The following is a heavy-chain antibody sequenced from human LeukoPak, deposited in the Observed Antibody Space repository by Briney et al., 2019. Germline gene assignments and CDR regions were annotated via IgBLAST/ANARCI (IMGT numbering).Heavy chain of an antibody. Sequence: GGSLRLSCAASGFTFSSYAMHWVRQAPGKGLEWVAVISYDGSNKYYADSVKGRFTISRHNSKNTLYLQMNSLRAEDTAVYYCARGGDLSHYGSGSWDYWGQGTLVTVSS. CDR1: GFTFSSYA. D-gene: IGHD3-10*01. CDR2: ISYDGSNK. J-gene: IGHJ4*02. CDR3: ARGGDLSHYGSGSWDY. V-gene: IGHV3-30*14.